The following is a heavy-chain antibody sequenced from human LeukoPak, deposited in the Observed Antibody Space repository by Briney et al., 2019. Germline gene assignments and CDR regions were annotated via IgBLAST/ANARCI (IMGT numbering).Heavy chain of an antibody. CDR2: IYHSGST. CDR3: ARGYCSIANCYSVWFDS. J-gene: IGHJ5*01. D-gene: IGHD2-2*01. V-gene: IGHV4-59*01. Sequence: PSETLSLTCTVSGGSISSYYWSWIRQPPGKGLEWIGYIYHSGSTNYNPSLKSRVTISGDTSKNQFSLKLDSVTAADTAVYYCARGYCSIANCYSVWFDSWGQGTLVTVSS. CDR1: GGSISSYY.